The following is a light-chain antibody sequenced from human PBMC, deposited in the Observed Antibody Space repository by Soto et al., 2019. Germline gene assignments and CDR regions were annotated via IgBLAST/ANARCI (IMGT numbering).Light chain of an antibody. J-gene: IGKJ1*01. V-gene: IGKV3-15*01. CDR1: QSVSSSY. CDR3: QQYNSYSWT. CDR2: GAS. Sequence: EIVMTQSPATLSVSPGERATLSCRASQSVSSSYLAWYQHKPGQGPRLLIYGASIRATGIPARFSGSGSGTEFTLTISSLQPADFATYYCQQYNSYSWTFGQGTKVDTK.